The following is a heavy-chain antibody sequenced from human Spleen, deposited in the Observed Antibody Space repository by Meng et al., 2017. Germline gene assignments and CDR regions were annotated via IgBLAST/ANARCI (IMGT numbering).Heavy chain of an antibody. CDR3: AGRAISGGGDY. V-gene: IGHV4-4*02. Sequence: QVQLKGSGPGRVKPSGTLSLTCVVSGGSITSSNWWSWVRQSPKKGLEWIGEIFHSGSTSYNLSLRSRVTISVDKSKNQFSLKLSSVTAADTAVYYCAGRAISGGGDYWGQGTLVTVSS. CDR1: GGSITSSNW. J-gene: IGHJ4*02. CDR2: IFHSGST. D-gene: IGHD3-10*01.